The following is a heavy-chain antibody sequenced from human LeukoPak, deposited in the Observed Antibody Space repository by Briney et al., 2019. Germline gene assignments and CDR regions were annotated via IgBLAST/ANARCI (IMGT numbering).Heavy chain of an antibody. CDR3: ARDEKLGGIDY. Sequence: GGSLRLSCAASGFTFSSYSMNWVRQAPGKGLEWVSSISSSSSYIYYADSVKGRFTISRDNAQNSLYLQMNSLRAEDTAIYYCARDEKLGGIDYWGQGILVTVSS. D-gene: IGHD7-27*01. V-gene: IGHV3-21*01. CDR1: GFTFSSYS. J-gene: IGHJ4*02. CDR2: ISSSSSYI.